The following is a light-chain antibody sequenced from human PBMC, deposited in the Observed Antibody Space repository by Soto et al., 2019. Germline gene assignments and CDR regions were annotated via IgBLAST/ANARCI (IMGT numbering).Light chain of an antibody. CDR2: AAS. J-gene: IGKJ1*01. Sequence: QMTQSPSSLSASLGEKIIITCRASRDVGSDVSWYQQKPGQAPRLLIYAASNLYTGVPSRFSGSRSGTEFTLTIGSLQPEDFAAYDCLPDYGDAWTCVQGTKVEIE. V-gene: IGKV1-6*01. CDR1: RDVGSD. CDR3: LPDYGDAWT.